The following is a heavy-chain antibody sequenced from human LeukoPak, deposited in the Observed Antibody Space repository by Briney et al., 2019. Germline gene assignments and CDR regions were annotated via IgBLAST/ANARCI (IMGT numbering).Heavy chain of an antibody. J-gene: IGHJ4*02. D-gene: IGHD3-22*01. CDR3: ATHSGYYDSSGYYYVYFDY. V-gene: IGHV3-21*01. CDR1: GLTFSSYS. CDR2: ISSSSSYI. Sequence: GGSLRLSCAASGLTFSSYSMNWVRQAPGKGLEWVSSISSSSSYIYYADSVKGRFTISRDNAKNSLYLQMNSLRAEDTAVYYCATHSGYYDSSGYYYVYFDYWGQGTLVTVSS.